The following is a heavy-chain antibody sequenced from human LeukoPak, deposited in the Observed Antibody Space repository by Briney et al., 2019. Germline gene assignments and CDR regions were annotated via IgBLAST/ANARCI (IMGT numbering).Heavy chain of an antibody. Sequence: SHTLSLTFTVSGASIGRYYCTWIRQSAGKGLEWIGRLSISGSTHYNPSLTSRVTMSQDTSKKPFSLRLSSVTPAQTPVYFSGSTNYNPSLKSRVTISQDTAKNQNSLYLSSVTVADTAVYYCARRPTFWVAAAGNFFDYWGQGTLVTVSS. CDR1: GASIGRYY. CDR2: LSISGST. CDR3: GSTNYNPSLKSRVTISQDTAKNQNSLYLSSVTVADTAVYYCARRPTFWVAAAGNFFDY. D-gene: IGHD3-10*01. J-gene: IGHJ4*02. V-gene: IGHV4-4*07.